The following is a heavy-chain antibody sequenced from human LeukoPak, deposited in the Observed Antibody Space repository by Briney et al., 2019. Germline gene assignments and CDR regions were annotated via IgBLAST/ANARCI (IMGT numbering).Heavy chain of an antibody. CDR3: ARKTYVSVSYVDN. J-gene: IGHJ4*02. CDR2: MSNTGNTI. V-gene: IGHV3-11*01. Sequence: PGGSLRLSCAASGFTFSDYYLSWIRQTPGMGLEWISYMSNTGNTIYYADSVKGRFTISRDNAGRLLYLQMNSLRAEGTAIYYCARKTYVSVSYVDNWGQGTLVTVSS. CDR1: GFTFSDYY. D-gene: IGHD3-10*01.